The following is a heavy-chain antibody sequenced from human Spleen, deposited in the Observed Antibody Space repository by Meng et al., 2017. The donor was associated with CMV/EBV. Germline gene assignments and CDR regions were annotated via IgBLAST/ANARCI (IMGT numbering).Heavy chain of an antibody. V-gene: IGHV3-30*02. D-gene: IGHD3-10*01. CDR3: AKAVVYGSGSQGLFDY. CDR2: IAYGGRNK. Sequence: GESLKISCEASQFTFSRDVMHWVRQAPGKGLAWVTFIAYGGRNKNYVDSVKGRFTISRANSKNTLYLQMNSLRPEDTAVYYCAKAVVYGSGSQGLFDYWGQGTLVTVSS. J-gene: IGHJ4*02. CDR1: QFTFSRDV.